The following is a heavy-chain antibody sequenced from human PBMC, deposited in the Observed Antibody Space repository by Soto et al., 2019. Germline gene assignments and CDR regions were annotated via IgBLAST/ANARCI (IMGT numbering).Heavy chain of an antibody. D-gene: IGHD2-2*01. Sequence: QVQLVESGGGVVQPGRSLRLSCAASGFTFSSYGMHWVRQAPGKGLEWVAVISYDGSNKYYADSVKGRFTISRDNSKNTLYLQMNSLRSEDTAVYYCAKEPRDYQLLYYYYYYMDVWGKGTTVTVSS. V-gene: IGHV3-30*18. CDR2: ISYDGSNK. CDR3: AKEPRDYQLLYYYYYYMDV. J-gene: IGHJ6*03. CDR1: GFTFSSYG.